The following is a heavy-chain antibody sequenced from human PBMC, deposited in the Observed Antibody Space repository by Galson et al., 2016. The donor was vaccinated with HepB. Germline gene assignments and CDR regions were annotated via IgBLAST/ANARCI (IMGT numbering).Heavy chain of an antibody. Sequence: SLRLSCAASGITFSGFGMHWVRQAPGKGLQWEAVISFDGNNKYYAESVKGRFTISRDNSKNTVSLQMDSLGIEDTAVYYCAKDESWEQLAGGFHPWGQGTLVSVSS. CDR3: AKDESWEQLAGGFHP. CDR2: ISFDGNNK. J-gene: IGHJ5*02. D-gene: IGHD1-26*01. V-gene: IGHV3-30*18. CDR1: GITFSGFG.